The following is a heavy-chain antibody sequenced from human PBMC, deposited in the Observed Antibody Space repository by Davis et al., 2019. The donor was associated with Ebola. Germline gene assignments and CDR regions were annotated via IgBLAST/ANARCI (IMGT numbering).Heavy chain of an antibody. D-gene: IGHD2-21*02. CDR2: ISWNSGSI. V-gene: IGHV3-9*01. CDR3: AKESYCGGDCYSSYYYYGMDV. J-gene: IGHJ6*02. CDR1: GFTFDDYA. Sequence: SLKISCAASGFTFDDYAMHWVRQAPGKGLEWVSGISWNSGSIGYADSVKGRFTISRDNAKNSLYLQMNSLRAEDTALYYCAKESYCGGDCYSSYYYYGMDVWGQGTTVTVSS.